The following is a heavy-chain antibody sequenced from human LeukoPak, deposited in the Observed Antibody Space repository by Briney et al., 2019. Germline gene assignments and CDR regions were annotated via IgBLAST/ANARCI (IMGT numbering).Heavy chain of an antibody. J-gene: IGHJ5*02. Sequence: SETLSLTCAVYGGSFSGYYWSWIRQPPGKGLEWIGEINHNGSTNYNPSIKSRVTISVDTSKNQFSLNLTSVTAADTAVYYCARLYIGGYSGSTNYNWFDPWGQGTLVTVSS. CDR2: INHNGST. V-gene: IGHV4-34*01. CDR3: ARLYIGGYSGSTNYNWFDP. CDR1: GGSFSGYY. D-gene: IGHD6-13*01.